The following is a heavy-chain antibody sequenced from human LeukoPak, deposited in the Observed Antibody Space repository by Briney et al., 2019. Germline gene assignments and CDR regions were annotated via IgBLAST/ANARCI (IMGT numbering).Heavy chain of an antibody. CDR1: GGSFSSYF. D-gene: IGHD3-22*01. J-gene: IGHJ1*01. V-gene: IGHV4-34*01. Sequence: SETLPLTHGVCGGSFSSYFWSGLPQPPGKGRGWIGEINHSGSTDYNPSLKSRVTISVDTSKHQSSLKLTSVTAADTAVYYCACSSAYQQHWGQGALVTVSS. CDR2: INHSGST. CDR3: ACSSAYQQH.